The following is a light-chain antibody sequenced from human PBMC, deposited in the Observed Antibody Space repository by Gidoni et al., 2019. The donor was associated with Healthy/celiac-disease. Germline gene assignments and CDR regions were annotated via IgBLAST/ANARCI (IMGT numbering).Light chain of an antibody. CDR1: QRVRSY. CDR2: DAS. CDR3: QRRSNWPPIT. Sequence: EIVLTQSPATLSLSPGERATLSCRANQRVRSYLAWYQQKPGQAPRLLIYDASTRAPGIPARFSGSGSGTDFTLTLSSLEPEDFAVYYCQRRSNWPPITFGQGTRLEIK. J-gene: IGKJ5*01. V-gene: IGKV3-11*01.